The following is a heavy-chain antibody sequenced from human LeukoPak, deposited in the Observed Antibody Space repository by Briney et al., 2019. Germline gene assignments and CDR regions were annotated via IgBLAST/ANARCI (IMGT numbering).Heavy chain of an antibody. J-gene: IGHJ4*02. Sequence: SETLSLTCVVSGGSISGYYWSWIRQPPGKGLEWIGYGHSSGRTNYNASLKSRATVSVDTSRNDFSLKLTSVTAADTAVYYCARAYKDSSGYQYSFDFWGRGTLVTVSS. CDR2: GHSSGRT. CDR3: ARAYKDSSGYQYSFDF. CDR1: GGSISGYY. V-gene: IGHV4-59*01. D-gene: IGHD3-22*01.